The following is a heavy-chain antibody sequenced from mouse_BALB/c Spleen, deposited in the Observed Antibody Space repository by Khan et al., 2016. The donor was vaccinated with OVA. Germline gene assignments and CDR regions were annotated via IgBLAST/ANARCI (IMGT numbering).Heavy chain of an antibody. Sequence: VQLKQSGPGLVKPSQSLSLTCTVTGYSITSDYAWNWIRQFPGNKLEWMGYISSSGSTNYNPALKSRISITRDPSKNQFFLQLNSVTTEDTATYNCARDGSRYNYAMGYWGQGTSVTVSS. J-gene: IGHJ4*01. D-gene: IGHD2-3*01. V-gene: IGHV3-2*02. CDR1: GYSITSDYA. CDR3: ARDGSRYNYAMGY. CDR2: ISSSGST.